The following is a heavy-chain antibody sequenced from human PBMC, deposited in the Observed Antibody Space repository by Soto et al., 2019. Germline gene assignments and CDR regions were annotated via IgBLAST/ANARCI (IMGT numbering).Heavy chain of an antibody. Sequence: QVHLVQSGAEVKKPGASVKVSCKASGYTFTSYGITWVREAPGQGLEWMGWISAHNGNTDYAQKLQGRVIVTRDTSTSTAYMELRSLRSDDTAVYYCARGRYVDYWGQGALVTVSS. V-gene: IGHV1-18*01. CDR1: GYTFTSYG. CDR3: ARGRYVDY. D-gene: IGHD1-1*01. J-gene: IGHJ4*02. CDR2: ISAHNGNT.